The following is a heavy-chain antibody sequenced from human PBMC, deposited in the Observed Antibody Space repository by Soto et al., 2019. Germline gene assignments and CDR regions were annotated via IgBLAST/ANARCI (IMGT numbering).Heavy chain of an antibody. CDR2: IYSGGST. CDR3: ARDYRGGYDYYYSYGMDV. V-gene: IGHV3-66*01. Sequence: EVQLVESGGGLVQPGGSLRLSCAASGFTVSSNYMSWVRQAPGKGLEWVSVIYSGGSTYYADSVKGRFTISRDTSKNTLYLQMNSLRAEDTAVYYCARDYRGGYDYYYSYGMDVWGQGTTVTVSS. CDR1: GFTVSSNY. D-gene: IGHD5-12*01. J-gene: IGHJ6*02.